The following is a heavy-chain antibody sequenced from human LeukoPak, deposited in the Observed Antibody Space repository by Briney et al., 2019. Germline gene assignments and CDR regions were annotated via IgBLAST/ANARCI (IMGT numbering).Heavy chain of an antibody. CDR1: GFTFSSYA. Sequence: GGSLRLSCAASGFTFSSYAMHWVRQALGKGLEWVAVISYDGSNKYYADSVKGRFTISRDNSKNTLYLQMNSLRAEDTAVYYCARAYYYDSRDAFDIWGQGTMVTVSS. D-gene: IGHD3-22*01. J-gene: IGHJ3*02. CDR3: ARAYYYDSRDAFDI. V-gene: IGHV3-30-3*01. CDR2: ISYDGSNK.